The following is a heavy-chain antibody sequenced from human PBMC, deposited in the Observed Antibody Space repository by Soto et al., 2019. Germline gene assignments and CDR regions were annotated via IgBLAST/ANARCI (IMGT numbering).Heavy chain of an antibody. J-gene: IGHJ6*02. CDR1: GGSFSGYY. Sequence: SETLSLTCAVYGGSFSGYYWSWIRQTPEKGLEWIGYVNDNWGSNYNPSLKSRVAISLDTSKNQFSLKLSSVTAADTAVYYCARGRLNYYGSGSYYTREVYYYSYYGMDAWGLENTVTISS. CDR2: VNDNWGS. V-gene: IGHV4-34*01. D-gene: IGHD3-10*01. CDR3: ARGRLNYYGSGSYYTREVYYYSYYGMDA.